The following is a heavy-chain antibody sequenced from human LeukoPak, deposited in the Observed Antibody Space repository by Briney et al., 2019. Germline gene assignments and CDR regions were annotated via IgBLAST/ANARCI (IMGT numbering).Heavy chain of an antibody. D-gene: IGHD3-22*01. V-gene: IGHV3-23*01. CDR1: GFTFSSYG. J-gene: IGHJ3*02. CDR2: ISGSGGST. Sequence: PGGSLRLSCAASGFTFSSYGMSWVRQAPGKGLEWVSAISGSGGSTYYADSVKGRFTISRDNSKNTLYLQMNSLRAEDTAVYYCAKFSYYYYDSSGYYYVGAFDIWGQGTMVTVSS. CDR3: AKFSYYYYDSSGYYYVGAFDI.